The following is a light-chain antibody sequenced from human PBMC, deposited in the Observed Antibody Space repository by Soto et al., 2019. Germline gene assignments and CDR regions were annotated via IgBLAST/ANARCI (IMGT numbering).Light chain of an antibody. J-gene: IGLJ3*02. Sequence: QSVLTQPASVSGSPGQSITISCSGTSSNVGSYNVVSWYQQHPGKAPKLLIFEVSKRPSGVSNRFSGSKSGNTASLTISGLQAEDEADYYCSSYAGTSGVLFGGGTKVTVL. CDR1: SSNVGSYNV. CDR2: EVS. V-gene: IGLV2-23*02. CDR3: SSYAGTSGVL.